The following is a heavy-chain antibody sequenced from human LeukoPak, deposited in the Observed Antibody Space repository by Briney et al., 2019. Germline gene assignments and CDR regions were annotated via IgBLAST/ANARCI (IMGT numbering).Heavy chain of an antibody. CDR1: GFTFSSYA. D-gene: IGHD1-1*01. CDR2: ISGSGGST. Sequence: GGSLRLSCAASGFTFSSYAMSWVRQAPGKGLEWVSAISGSGGSTYYADSVKGRFTISRDNSKNTLYLQMNSLRAEDTAVYYCARDFVGTTTVYYYMDVWGKGTTVTVSS. CDR3: ARDFVGTTTVYYYMDV. V-gene: IGHV3-23*01. J-gene: IGHJ6*03.